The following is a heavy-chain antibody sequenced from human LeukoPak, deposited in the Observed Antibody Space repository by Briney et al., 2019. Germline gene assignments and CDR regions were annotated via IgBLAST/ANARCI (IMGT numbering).Heavy chain of an antibody. CDR3: AGGGSKYYYSGMDV. V-gene: IGHV4-59*08. CDR1: GGSISSYY. Sequence: PSETLSLTCTVSGGSISSYYWSWIRQPPGKGLEGIGYISYSGSTNYNPSLKSRVTISVDTSKNQFSLKLSSVTAADTAVYYCAGGGSKYYYSGMDVWGQGTTVTVSS. D-gene: IGHD3-16*01. CDR2: ISYSGST. J-gene: IGHJ6*02.